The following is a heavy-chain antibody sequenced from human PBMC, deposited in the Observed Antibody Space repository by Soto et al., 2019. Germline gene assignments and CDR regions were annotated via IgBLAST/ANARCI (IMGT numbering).Heavy chain of an antibody. V-gene: IGHV1-69*06. CDR3: AREVVETSSLWLEP. CDR2: IIPTFGTA. J-gene: IGHJ5*02. CDR1: GGTFSSYA. D-gene: IGHD6-6*01. Sequence: GASVKVSCKASGGTFSSYAISWVRQAPVQGLEWMGGIIPTFGTANYAQKFQGGVTITADKSTSLAYMELSSLRSPVTAVDYCAREVVETSSLWLEPWAQGTMVTVSS.